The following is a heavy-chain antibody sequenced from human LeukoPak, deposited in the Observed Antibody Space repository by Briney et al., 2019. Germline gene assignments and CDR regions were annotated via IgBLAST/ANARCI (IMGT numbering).Heavy chain of an antibody. CDR3: AKARWAPTYYDY. V-gene: IGHV3-23*01. CDR2: ISGSGGST. D-gene: IGHD4-23*01. J-gene: IGHJ4*02. Sequence: GGSLRLSCAASGFTFSSYAMSWVRQAPGKGLEWVSAISGSGGSTYYADSVKGRFTISRDNSKNTLYLQMNSLRAEDTVVYYCAKARWAPTYYDYWGQGTLVTVSS. CDR1: GFTFSSYA.